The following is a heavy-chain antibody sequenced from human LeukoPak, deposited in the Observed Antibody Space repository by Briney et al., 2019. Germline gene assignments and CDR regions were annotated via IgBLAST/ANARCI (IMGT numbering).Heavy chain of an antibody. CDR3: ASSKKGSRSVVAHKSIDY. D-gene: IGHD2-15*01. CDR1: GGSFSGYY. Sequence: SETLSLTCAVYGGSFSGYYWSWIRQPPGKGLEWIGEINHSGSTNYNPSLKSRVTISVDTSKNQFSLKLSSVTAADTAVYYCASSKKGSRSVVAHKSIDYWGQGTLVTVSS. V-gene: IGHV4-34*01. J-gene: IGHJ4*02. CDR2: INHSGST.